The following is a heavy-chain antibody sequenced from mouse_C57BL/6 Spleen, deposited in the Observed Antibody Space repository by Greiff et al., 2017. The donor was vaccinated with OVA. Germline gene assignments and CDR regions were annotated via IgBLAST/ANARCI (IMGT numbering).Heavy chain of an antibody. CDR1: GYSITSGYY. CDR3: ARDGVLRSIATWDY. D-gene: IGHD1-1*01. Sequence: ESGPGLVKPSQSLSLTCSVTGYSITSGYYWNWIRQFPGNKLEWMGYISYDGSNNYNPSLKNRISITRDTSKNQFFLKLNSVTTEDTATYYCARDGVLRSIATWDYWGQGTTLTVSS. V-gene: IGHV3-6*01. CDR2: ISYDGSN. J-gene: IGHJ2*01.